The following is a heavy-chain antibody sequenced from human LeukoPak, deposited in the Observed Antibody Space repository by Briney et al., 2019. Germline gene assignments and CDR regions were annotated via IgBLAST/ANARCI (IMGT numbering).Heavy chain of an antibody. CDR1: GFTVSSNS. V-gene: IGHV3-53*01. Sequence: GGSLRLSCTVSGFTVSSNSMSWVRQAPGKGLEWVSFIHSDNTHYSDSVKGRFTISRDNSKNTLYLQMNSLRAEDTAVYYCARRAGAYSHPYDYWGQGTLVTVSS. D-gene: IGHD4/OR15-4a*01. J-gene: IGHJ4*02. CDR3: ARRAGAYSHPYDY. CDR2: IHSDNT.